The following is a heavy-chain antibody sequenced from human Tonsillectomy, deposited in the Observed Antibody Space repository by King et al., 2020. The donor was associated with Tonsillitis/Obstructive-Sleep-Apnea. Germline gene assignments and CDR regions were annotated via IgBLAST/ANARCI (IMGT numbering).Heavy chain of an antibody. D-gene: IGHD3/OR15-3a*01. CDR3: AKPGRLIRNRMTNFGLVRHYYYIAD. CDR2: ISGSGYIT. CDR1: GCTFSSYA. V-gene: IGHV3-23*04. J-gene: IGHJ6*03. Sequence: VQLVESGGGLVQPGGSLRLSCAASGCTFSSYAMSWVRQAPGKGLEWVSGISGSGYITYYADSVKGRVTISRDNSKNTLYLQLNSLRAEDTAVYYCAKPGRLIRNRMTNFGLVRHYYYIADWGKGTTVTVS.